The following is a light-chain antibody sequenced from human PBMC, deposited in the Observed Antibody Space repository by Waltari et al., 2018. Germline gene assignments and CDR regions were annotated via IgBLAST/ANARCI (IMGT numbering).Light chain of an antibody. J-gene: IGKJ3*01. CDR3: QQYDNFP. V-gene: IGKV1-33*01. Sequence: DIQMTQSPSPLSASVGDRVTITCQASQDISNFLSWHQHKPGKAPNLLIFDASNLETGVPSRFSKSGSGTDFTFTINSLQPEDIVTYYCQQYDNFPFGPGTEVDIK. CDR2: DAS. CDR1: QDISNF.